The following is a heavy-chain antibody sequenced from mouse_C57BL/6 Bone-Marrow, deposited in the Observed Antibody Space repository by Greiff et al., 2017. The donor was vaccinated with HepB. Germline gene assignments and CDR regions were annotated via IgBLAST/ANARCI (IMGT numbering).Heavy chain of an antibody. V-gene: IGHV1-19*01. CDR1: GYTFTDYY. Sequence: VQLQQSGPVLVKPGASVKMSCKASGYTFTDYYMNWVKQSHGKSLEWIGVINPYNGGTSYNQKFKGKATLTVDKSSSTAYMELNSLTSEDSAVYYCAREAYYYGSSWGQGTTLTVSS. CDR2: INPYNGGT. CDR3: AREAYYYGSS. J-gene: IGHJ2*01. D-gene: IGHD1-1*01.